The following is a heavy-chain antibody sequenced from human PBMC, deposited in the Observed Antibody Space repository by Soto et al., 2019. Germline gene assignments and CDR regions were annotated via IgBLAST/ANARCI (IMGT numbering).Heavy chain of an antibody. Sequence: TLSGTSAVSGGSSSSKNYNWSWIRQPPGKGLEWIGYIYYSGSTYYNPSLKSRVTISVDTSKNQFSLKLSSVTAADTAVYYCARERGYCSSTSCYTKLGYNWFDPWGQGTLVTVS. D-gene: IGHD2-2*02. V-gene: IGHV4-30-4*01. CDR1: GGSSSSKNYN. CDR2: IYYSGST. J-gene: IGHJ5*02. CDR3: ARERGYCSSTSCYTKLGYNWFDP.